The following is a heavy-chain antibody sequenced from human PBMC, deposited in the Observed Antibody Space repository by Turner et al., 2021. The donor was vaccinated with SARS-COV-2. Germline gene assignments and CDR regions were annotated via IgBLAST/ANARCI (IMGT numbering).Heavy chain of an antibody. J-gene: IGHJ3*02. D-gene: IGHD2-15*01. CDR1: GFTFSSYG. Sequence: QVQLVESGGGVVQPGRSLRLSCAAPGFTFSSYGMDWVRQAQGKGLEWVAVISYDGSNKYYADSVKGRFTISRDNSKNTLYLQMNSLRAEDTAVYYAARGGVVAATAYDAFDIWGQGTMVTVSS. CDR3: ARGGVVAATAYDAFDI. V-gene: IGHV3-30*03. CDR2: ISYDGSNK.